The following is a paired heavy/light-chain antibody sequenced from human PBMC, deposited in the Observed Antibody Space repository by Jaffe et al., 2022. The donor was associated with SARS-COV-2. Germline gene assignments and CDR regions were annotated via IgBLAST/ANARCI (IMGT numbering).Heavy chain of an antibody. V-gene: IGHV4-61*01. CDR3: ARENLGRGYYTAPFDY. CDR2: VFSSGTT. CDR1: SDSVRSTNYY. D-gene: IGHD3-3*01. J-gene: IGHJ4*02. Sequence: QVQLQESGPGLVKPSETLSLTCNVSSDSVRSTNYYWSWIRQPPRRGLEWIGYVFSSGTTNYNPSLWSRVTISVDTSKNQFSLELKSMTAADTALYYCARENLGRGYYTAPFDYWGQGIPVTVSS.
Light chain of an antibody. CDR1: QSVLYSSNNKNY. V-gene: IGKV4-1*01. CDR3: QQYYNAPRT. J-gene: IGKJ1*01. Sequence: DIVMTQSPASLAVSLGERATINCKSSQSVLYSSNNKNYLAWYQQKPGQPPKLLIYWASTRESGVPDRFSGSGSETDFTLTIGSLQAEDVALYYCQQYYNAPRTFGQGTKVEI. CDR2: WAS.